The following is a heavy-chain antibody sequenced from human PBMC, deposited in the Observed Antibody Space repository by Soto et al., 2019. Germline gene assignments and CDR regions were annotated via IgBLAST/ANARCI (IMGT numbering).Heavy chain of an antibody. CDR3: ASVGSCWGVGYDSRGYYDY. CDR2: IIPIFGTA. J-gene: IGHJ4*02. V-gene: IGHV1-69*12. CDR1: GGTFSSYA. Sequence: QVQLVQSGAEVKKPGSSVKVSCKASGGTFSSYAISWVRQAPGQGLEWMGGIIPIFGTANYAQKFQGRVTIAADESTRTSYMELSSLRSEDTAVYYCASVGSCWGVGYDSRGYYDYWGQGTLVTVSS. D-gene: IGHD3-22*01.